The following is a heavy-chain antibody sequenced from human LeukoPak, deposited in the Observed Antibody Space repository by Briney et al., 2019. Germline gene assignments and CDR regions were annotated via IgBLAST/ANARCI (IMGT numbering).Heavy chain of an antibody. J-gene: IGHJ5*01. D-gene: IGHD1-14*01. CDR2: ISKSGDT. CDR3: SGINLTGVDGRGWFDS. CDR1: GDSISRSPDY. Sequence: SETLSLTCSVSGDSISRSPDYWGWIRQPPGKGLEYIGGISKSGDTYYDPSLKGRVFISVDPSKNQFSLKVTSVTVSDTAVYYCSGINLTGVDGRGWFDSWGQGTLVTVSS. V-gene: IGHV4-39*01.